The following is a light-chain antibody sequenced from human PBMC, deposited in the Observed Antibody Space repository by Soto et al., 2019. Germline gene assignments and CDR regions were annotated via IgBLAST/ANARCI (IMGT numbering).Light chain of an antibody. CDR3: QQRSSWPPGYT. V-gene: IGKV3-11*01. J-gene: IGKJ2*01. Sequence: EIVLTQSPATLSLSPGERATLSCRASQSVSSYLAWYQQKPGQAPRLLIYDASKRATGIPGRFSGSGSGPDFTLTISSLETEDFAVYFCQQRSSWPPGYTFGQGTKLEIK. CDR2: DAS. CDR1: QSVSSY.